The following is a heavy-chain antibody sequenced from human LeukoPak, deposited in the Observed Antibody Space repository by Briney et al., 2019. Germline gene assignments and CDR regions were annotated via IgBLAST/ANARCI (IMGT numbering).Heavy chain of an antibody. CDR2: IFYSGSP. CDR3: AREGSGWYGNFDY. Sequence: SETLSLTCTVSGDSISSYYWSWIRQPPGKGLEWIGNIFYSGSPNYNPSLKSRVTTSFDTSKNQFSLKLSFVTAADTAVYYCAREGSGWYGNFDYWGQGTLVTVSS. CDR1: GDSISSYY. D-gene: IGHD6-19*01. V-gene: IGHV4-59*12. J-gene: IGHJ4*02.